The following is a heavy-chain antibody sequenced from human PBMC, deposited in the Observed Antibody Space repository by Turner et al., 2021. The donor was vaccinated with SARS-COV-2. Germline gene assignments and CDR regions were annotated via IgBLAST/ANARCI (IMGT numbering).Heavy chain of an antibody. D-gene: IGHD2-2*01. CDR2: FDPEDGET. CDR1: GYPLTELS. CDR3: LGRDIVVVLVAISEVDY. J-gene: IGHJ4*02. V-gene: IGHV1-24*01. Sequence: QVQLVQSGAAVKKPGASVKVSCKVSGYPLTELSMHWVRQAPGKGLEWMGGFDPEDGETIYAQKFQGRVTMTEDTSTDTAYMGLSSLRSEDTAVYYCLGRDIVVVLVAISEVDYWGQGTLVTVSS.